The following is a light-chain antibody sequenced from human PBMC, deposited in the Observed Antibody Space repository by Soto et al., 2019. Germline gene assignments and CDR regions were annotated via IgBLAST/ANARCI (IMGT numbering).Light chain of an antibody. CDR2: GAS. V-gene: IGKV1-6*01. J-gene: IGKJ1*01. CDR1: QGIRND. Sequence: AIQMTQSPSSLSASVGDRVTITCRASQGIRNDLSWYQQKPGKAPKLLIYGASNLQSGVPSRFSGSGSGTDFTLTIRSLQPEDFATYYCLQDYNYPRTFGQGTKVEIK. CDR3: LQDYNYPRT.